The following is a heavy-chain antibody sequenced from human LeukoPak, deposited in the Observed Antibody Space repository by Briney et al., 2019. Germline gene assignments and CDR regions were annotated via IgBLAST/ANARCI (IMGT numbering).Heavy chain of an antibody. Sequence: PSETLSLTCTVSGGSVTDYYWSWIRQSPGKGLEWIGYIYYTGTSYDPSLKSRVTISADTSKNQFSLKLISVTAADTAVYYCASRKLGNDYWGQGTLVTVSS. CDR1: GGSVTDYY. CDR2: IYYTGT. J-gene: IGHJ4*02. CDR3: ASRKLGNDY. D-gene: IGHD7-27*01. V-gene: IGHV4-59*02.